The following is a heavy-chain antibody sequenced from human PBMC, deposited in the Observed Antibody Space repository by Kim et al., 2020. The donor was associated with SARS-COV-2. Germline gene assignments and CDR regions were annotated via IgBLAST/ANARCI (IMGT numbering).Heavy chain of an antibody. V-gene: IGHV3-33*01. CDR1: GFTFSSYG. J-gene: IGHJ4*01. Sequence: GGSLRLSWAASGFTFSSYGMHWGRQAPGKGLEWVAVIWYDGSNKYYSDSVKGRFTISRDNSKNMLYLQMNSLRAEDTAVYYCARDHGMYYYDSNGYDYWG. CDR2: IWYDGSNK. CDR3: ARDHGMYYYDSNGYDY. D-gene: IGHD3-22*01.